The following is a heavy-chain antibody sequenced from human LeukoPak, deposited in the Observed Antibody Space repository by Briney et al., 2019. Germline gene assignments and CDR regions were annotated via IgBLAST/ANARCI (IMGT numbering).Heavy chain of an antibody. D-gene: IGHD3-22*01. V-gene: IGHV4-59*01. CDR3: ARYDRSGYSLEL. CDR1: GGSISSYY. J-gene: IGHJ4*02. CDR2: IYYTGTT. Sequence: PSETLSLTCTVSGGSISSYYWSWIRQPPGKGLEWIGYIYYTGTTKTNPSLKSRVSMSVGASGSQLSLRPSSVSAADTGVYYCARYDRSGYSLELWGQGTLVTVSS.